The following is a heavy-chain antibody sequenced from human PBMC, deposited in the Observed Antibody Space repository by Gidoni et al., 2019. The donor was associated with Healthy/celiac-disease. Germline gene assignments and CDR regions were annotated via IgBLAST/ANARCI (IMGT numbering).Heavy chain of an antibody. CDR3: AKDIGAVEGGSSADY. J-gene: IGHJ4*02. CDR1: GFTFDDYA. V-gene: IGHV3-43D*04. CDR2: ISWDGGST. Sequence: EVQLVESGGVVVQPGGSLRLSCAASGFTFDDYAMHWVRQAPGKGLEWFSLISWDGGSTYYADSVKGRFTISRDNSKNSLYLQMNSLRAEDTALYYCAKDIGAVEGGSSADYWGQGTLVTVSS. D-gene: IGHD6-13*01.